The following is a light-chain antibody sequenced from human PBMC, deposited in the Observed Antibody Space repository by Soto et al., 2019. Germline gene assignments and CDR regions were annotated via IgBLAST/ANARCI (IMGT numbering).Light chain of an antibody. CDR2: KVS. J-gene: IGKJ2*03. V-gene: IGKV2-30*01. CDR3: MQGSFWPPYS. CDR1: RSLVNSDGNTY. Sequence: DIVMTQSPLSLPVTLGQPASISCTSSRSLVNSDGNTYLNWFQQRPGQSPRRLLYKVSYRDSGVPDRIRWSGFDNGFTLEISRVEAEDVGVYYCMQGSFWPPYSFGQGTKLEIK.